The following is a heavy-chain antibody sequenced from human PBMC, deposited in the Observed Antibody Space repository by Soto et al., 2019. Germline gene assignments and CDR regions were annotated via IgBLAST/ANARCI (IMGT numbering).Heavy chain of an antibody. V-gene: IGHV1-18*01. D-gene: IGHD3-10*01. CDR1: GYTFTSYG. CDR2: ISAHNGNT. Sequence: QVHLVQSGAEVKKPGASVKVSCKASGYTFTSYGSTWVRQAPGQGLEWRGWISAHNGNTDYAQKLQGRVIVTRDTSTSTAYMELRSLRSDDTAVYYCARGRYGEYWGQGALVTVSS. CDR3: ARGRYGEY. J-gene: IGHJ4*02.